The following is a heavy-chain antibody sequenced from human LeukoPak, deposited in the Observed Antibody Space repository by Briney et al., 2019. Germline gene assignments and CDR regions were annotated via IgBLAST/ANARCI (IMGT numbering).Heavy chain of an antibody. V-gene: IGHV4-4*07. CDR3: ARDRNVVVPAAIGDWFDP. CDR1: GGSISSYY. D-gene: IGHD2-2*01. J-gene: IGHJ5*02. CDR2: IYTSGST. Sequence: SETLSLTCTVSGGSISSYYWSWIRQPAGKGLEWIGRIYTSGSTNYNPSLKSRVTMSVDTSKNQFSLKLSSVTAADTAVYYCARDRNVVVPAAIGDWFDPWGQGTLVTVSS.